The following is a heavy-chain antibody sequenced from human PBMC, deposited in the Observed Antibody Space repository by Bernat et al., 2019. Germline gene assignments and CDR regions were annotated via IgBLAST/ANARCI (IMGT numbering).Heavy chain of an antibody. CDR2: IYYSGST. CDR3: ARDNVASGSYYAVYGMDV. V-gene: IGHV4-31*03. CDR1: GGSISSGGYY. Sequence: QVQLQESGPGLVKPSQTLSLTCTVSGGSISSGGYYWSWIRQHPGKGLEWIGYIYYSGSTYYNPSLKSRVTIAVDTSKNQFSLKLSSVTAADTAVYYCARDNVASGSYYAVYGMDVWGQGTTVTVSS. J-gene: IGHJ6*02. D-gene: IGHD3-10*01.